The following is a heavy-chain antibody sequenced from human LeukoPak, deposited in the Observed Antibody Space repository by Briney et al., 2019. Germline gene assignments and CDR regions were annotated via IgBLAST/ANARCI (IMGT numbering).Heavy chain of an antibody. CDR3: ARLRGYSGYDLYYMHV. D-gene: IGHD5-12*01. V-gene: IGHV1-2*02. CDR1: GYTFTGYY. Sequence: ASVKVSCKASGYTFTGYYMHWVRQAPGQGLEWMGWINPNSGGTNYAQKFQGRVTMTRDTSISTAYRELSRLRSDDTAVYYCARLRGYSGYDLYYMHVWGKGTTVTISS. CDR2: INPNSGGT. J-gene: IGHJ6*03.